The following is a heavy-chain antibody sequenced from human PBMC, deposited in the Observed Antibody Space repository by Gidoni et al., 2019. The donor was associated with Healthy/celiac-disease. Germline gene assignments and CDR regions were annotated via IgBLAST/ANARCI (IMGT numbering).Heavy chain of an antibody. CDR2: INHSGST. D-gene: IGHD3-16*02. CDR1: GGSFSGYS. CDR3: ARGPIRIWGSYRQYPAGSYYFDY. Sequence: QVQLQQWGAGLLKPSETLSLTCAVYGGSFSGYSWSWIRQPPGKGLEWIGEINHSGSTNYNPSLKSRVTISVDTSKNQFSLKLSSVTAADTAVYYCARGPIRIWGSYRQYPAGSYYFDYWGQGTLVTVSS. V-gene: IGHV4-34*01. J-gene: IGHJ4*02.